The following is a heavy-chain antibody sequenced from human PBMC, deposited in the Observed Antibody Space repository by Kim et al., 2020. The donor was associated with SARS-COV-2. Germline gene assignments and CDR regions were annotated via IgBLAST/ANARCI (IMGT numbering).Heavy chain of an antibody. V-gene: IGHV3-74*01. J-gene: IGHJ6*02. CDR2: INSDGSST. Sequence: GGSLRLSCAASGFTFSSYWMHWVRQALGKGLVWVSRINSDGSSTSYADSVKGRFTISRDNAKNTLYLQMNSLRAEDTAVYYCARGYIVVVPAAAYYYGMDVWGQGTTVTVSS. CDR3: ARGYIVVVPAAAYYYGMDV. CDR1: GFTFSSYW. D-gene: IGHD2-2*01.